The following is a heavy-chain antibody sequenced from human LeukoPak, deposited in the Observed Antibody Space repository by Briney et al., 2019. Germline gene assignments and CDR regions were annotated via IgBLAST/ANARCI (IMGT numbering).Heavy chain of an antibody. CDR1: GGSISSYY. CDR2: IYYSGST. CDR3: ATVGSEYSYGYLGFDY. D-gene: IGHD5-18*01. Sequence: ASETLSLTCTVSGGSISSYYWSWIRQPPGKGLEWIGYIYYSGSTNYNPSLKSRVTISVDTSKNQFSLKLSSVTAADTAVYYCATVGSEYSYGYLGFDYWGQGTLVTVSS. J-gene: IGHJ4*02. V-gene: IGHV4-59*01.